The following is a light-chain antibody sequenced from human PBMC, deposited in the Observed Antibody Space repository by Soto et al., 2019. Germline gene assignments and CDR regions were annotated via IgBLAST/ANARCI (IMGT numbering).Light chain of an antibody. J-gene: IGLJ1*01. CDR1: SSDVGSYNL. CDR3: CSYAGSSSHYV. CDR2: EVS. Sequence: QSALTQPASVSGSPGQSITISCTGTSSDVGSYNLVSWYQQHPGKAPKLMIYEVSKRPSGVSNRFSGSKSGNTASLTISGLQAEDEADYYCCSYAGSSSHYVFGTGNKVTVL. V-gene: IGLV2-23*02.